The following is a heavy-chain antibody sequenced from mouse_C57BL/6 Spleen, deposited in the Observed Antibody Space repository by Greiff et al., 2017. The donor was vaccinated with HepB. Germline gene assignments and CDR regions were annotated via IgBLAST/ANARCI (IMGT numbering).Heavy chain of an antibody. CDR1: GYTFTSYW. CDR2: IDPSDSYT. Sequence: QVQLQQPGAELVRPGTSVKLSCKASGYTFTSYWMHWVKQRPGQGLEWIGVIDPSDSYTNYNQKFKGKATLTVDTSSSTAYMQLSSLTSEDSAVYYCARSGLRLPWFAYWGQGTLVTVSA. J-gene: IGHJ3*01. V-gene: IGHV1-59*01. D-gene: IGHD3-2*02. CDR3: ARSGLRLPWFAY.